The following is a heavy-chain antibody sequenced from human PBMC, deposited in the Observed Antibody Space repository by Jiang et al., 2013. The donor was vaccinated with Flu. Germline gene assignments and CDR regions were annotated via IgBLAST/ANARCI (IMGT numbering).Heavy chain of an antibody. Sequence: GLVKPSETLSLTCTVSGGSISSYYWSWIRQPPGKGLEWIGYIYYSGSTNYNPSLKSRVTISVDTSKNQFSLKLSSVTAADTAVYYCARVKPYGGPHWYFDLWGRGTLVTVSS. D-gene: IGHD4-23*01. CDR1: GGSISSYY. CDR3: ARVKPYGGPHWYFDL. CDR2: IYYSGST. J-gene: IGHJ2*01. V-gene: IGHV4-59*01.